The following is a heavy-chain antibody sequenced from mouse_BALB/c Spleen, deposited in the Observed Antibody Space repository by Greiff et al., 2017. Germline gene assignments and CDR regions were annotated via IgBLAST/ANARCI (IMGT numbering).Heavy chain of an antibody. CDR3: VRDREVRRRAYYSAMDY. CDR2: IWTGGGT. CDR1: GFSLTSYD. V-gene: IGHV2-9-2*01. J-gene: IGHJ4*01. Sequence: QVQLKESGPGLVAPSQSLSITCTVSGFSLTSYDISWIRQPPGKGLEWLGVIWTGGGTNYNSAFMSRLSISKDKSKSQVFLKMNSLQTDDTAIYYCVRDREVRRRAYYSAMDYWGQGTSVTVSS. D-gene: IGHD2-14*01.